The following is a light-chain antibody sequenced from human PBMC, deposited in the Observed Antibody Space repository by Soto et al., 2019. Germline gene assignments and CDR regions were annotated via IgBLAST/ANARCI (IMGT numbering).Light chain of an antibody. CDR2: GAS. CDR1: QSVSSSY. Sequence: IVWTQSPGTLSLSPGESATRSCSASQSVSSSYLAWYKQKPGQAPRLVIYGASSRATGIPDRFSGSGSGTEFTLTISRLQPEDFEVYYCQQYGSSSWTFGQGTKVDIK. V-gene: IGKV3-20*01. J-gene: IGKJ1*01. CDR3: QQYGSSSWT.